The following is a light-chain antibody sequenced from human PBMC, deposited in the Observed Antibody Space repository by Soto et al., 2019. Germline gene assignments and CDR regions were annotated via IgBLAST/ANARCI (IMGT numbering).Light chain of an antibody. Sequence: DIQMTQSPSSLSASVGDRVTITCRASQSISSYLNWYQQKPGKAPKLLIYAASSLQSGVPSRFSGSRSGTDVTLTISRLQHEDFATYYCQQSYSTPYTFGQGTKLEIK. J-gene: IGKJ2*01. V-gene: IGKV1-39*01. CDR2: AAS. CDR3: QQSYSTPYT. CDR1: QSISSY.